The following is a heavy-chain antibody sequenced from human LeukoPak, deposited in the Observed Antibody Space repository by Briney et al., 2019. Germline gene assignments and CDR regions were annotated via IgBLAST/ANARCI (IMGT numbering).Heavy chain of an antibody. D-gene: IGHD5-18*01. J-gene: IGHJ4*02. CDR1: GYTFTTNA. CDR3: ARDGGTAGYSSGSDY. Sequence: ASVKVSCKTSGYTFTTNAITWVRQAPGQGLEWVAWISCYNGDTRYAQKFQDRVTVTTDTSTSTVYMELRSLRSDDTAVYYCARDGGTAGYSSGSDYWGQGTRVTVSS. V-gene: IGHV1-18*01. CDR2: ISCYNGDT.